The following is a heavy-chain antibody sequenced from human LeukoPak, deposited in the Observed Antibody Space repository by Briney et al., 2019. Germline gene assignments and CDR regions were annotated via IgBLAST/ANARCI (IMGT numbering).Heavy chain of an antibody. CDR2: IYWDDDK. D-gene: IGHD5-18*01. CDR3: ARSWVDTTRSQSSQAFHI. J-gene: IGHJ3*02. Sequence: SGPTLVKPTQTLTLTCTFSGFSLSTSGVGVGWICQPPGKALEWLALIYWDDDKRYSPSLRTRVTITKDTAKAQVVLTVTNLDPVDTATYYCARSWVDTTRSQSSQAFHIWGQGTMVSVSS. V-gene: IGHV2-5*02. CDR1: GFSLSTSGVG.